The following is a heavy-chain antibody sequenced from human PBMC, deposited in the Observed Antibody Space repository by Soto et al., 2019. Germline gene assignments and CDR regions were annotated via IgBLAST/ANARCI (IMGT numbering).Heavy chain of an antibody. CDR2: INAYSGNT. CDR1: GYTFTSYD. J-gene: IGHJ3*02. Sequence: GASVKVSCKASGYTFTSYDINWVRQATGQGLEWMGWINAYSGNTNYAQKFQGRVTMTTDTSTSTAYMELSSLRSDDTAVYYCARGGAAAGRRYAFDIWGQGTMVTVSS. CDR3: ARGGAAAGRRYAFDI. V-gene: IGHV1-8*01. D-gene: IGHD6-13*01.